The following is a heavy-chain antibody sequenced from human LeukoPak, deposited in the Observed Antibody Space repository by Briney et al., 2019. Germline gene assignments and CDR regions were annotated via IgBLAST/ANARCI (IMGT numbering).Heavy chain of an antibody. CDR1: GGTFSSYA. J-gene: IGHJ3*02. D-gene: IGHD6-19*01. CDR2: IIPILGIA. V-gene: IGHV1-69*04. CDR3: ARVTAVAGSRVFDI. Sequence: SVKVSCKASGGTFSSYAISWVRQAPGQGLEWMGRIIPILGIANYAQKFQGRVTITADKSTSTAYMELSSLRSEDTAVYYCARVTAVAGSRVFDIGGKGTRVTVFS.